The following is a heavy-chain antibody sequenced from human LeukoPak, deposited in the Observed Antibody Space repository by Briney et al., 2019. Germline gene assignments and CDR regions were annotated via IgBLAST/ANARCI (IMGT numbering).Heavy chain of an antibody. D-gene: IGHD3-10*01. J-gene: IGHJ3*01. Sequence: SETLSLTCTVSGGSIRSGSYYWGWIRQPPGKGLEWIGNIYYSGSTYYNPSLKSRVTISVDTSKNHFSLKLNSVTAADTAVYYCAKPSNYYGSATDAFDFWGQGTMVTVSS. CDR2: IYYSGST. V-gene: IGHV4-39*07. CDR3: AKPSNYYGSATDAFDF. CDR1: GGSIRSGSYY.